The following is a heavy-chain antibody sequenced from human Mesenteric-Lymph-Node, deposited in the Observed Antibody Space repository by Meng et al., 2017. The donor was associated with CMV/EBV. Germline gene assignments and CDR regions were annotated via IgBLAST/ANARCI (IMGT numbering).Heavy chain of an antibody. CDR2: IYYSGST. CDR1: GGSISSSSYY. J-gene: IGHJ4*02. D-gene: IGHD3-22*01. V-gene: IGHV4-39*07. CDR3: ARDRGHYDSSGYYLVNFDY. Sequence: GSLRLSCTVSGGSISSSSYYWGWIRQPPGKGLEWIGSIYYSGSTYYNPSLKSRVTISVDTSKNQFSLKLSSVTAADTAVYYCARDRGHYDSSGYYLVNFDYWGQGTLVTVSS.